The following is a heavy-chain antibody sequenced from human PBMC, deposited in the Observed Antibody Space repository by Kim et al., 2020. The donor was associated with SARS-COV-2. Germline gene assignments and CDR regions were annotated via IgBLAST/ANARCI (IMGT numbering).Heavy chain of an antibody. CDR3: LGGYYFDY. Sequence: GNGNTIYSQKFQGRVTFTTDTSASTAYMELISLRSEDSTVYYCLGGYYFDYWGQGTLVTVSS. D-gene: IGHD2-15*01. CDR2: GNGNT. V-gene: IGHV1-3*01. J-gene: IGHJ4*02.